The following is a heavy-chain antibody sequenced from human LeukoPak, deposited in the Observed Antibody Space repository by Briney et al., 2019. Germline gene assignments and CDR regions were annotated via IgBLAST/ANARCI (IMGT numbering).Heavy chain of an antibody. V-gene: IGHV3-64*01. CDR1: GFTFSSYA. CDR2: INSNGGST. Sequence: AGGSLRLSCVASGFTFSSYAMHWVRQTPGKGLEHVSGINSNGGSTHYANSVKGRFTISRDNSKHTLYLQMGSLRTEDMAVYYCARGFYRFTPWLRYDILTGYPKPPLGGAFDIWGQGTMVTVSS. D-gene: IGHD3-9*01. CDR3: ARGFYRFTPWLRYDILTGYPKPPLGGAFDI. J-gene: IGHJ3*02.